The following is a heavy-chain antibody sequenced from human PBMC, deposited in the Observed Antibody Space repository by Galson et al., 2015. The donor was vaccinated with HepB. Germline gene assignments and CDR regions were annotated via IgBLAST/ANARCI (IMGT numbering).Heavy chain of an antibody. D-gene: IGHD2-2*01. J-gene: IGHJ4*02. Sequence: SLRLSCAASRFTFGNYAMSWVRQAPGKGLEWVSSIAETSVTSYYADSVKGRFSISRDNSKNTLYLQMNNLRAEDTAVYYCSTLGPEYLSRWGQGTLVTVSS. CDR1: RFTFGNYA. CDR3: STLGPEYLSR. CDR2: IAETSVTS. V-gene: IGHV3-23*01.